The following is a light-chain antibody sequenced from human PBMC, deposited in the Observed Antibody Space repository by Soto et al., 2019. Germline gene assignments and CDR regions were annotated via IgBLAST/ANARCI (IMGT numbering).Light chain of an antibody. Sequence: DIQVTQSQSSLSASVGDRFTITCRASQGISTLLAWYQQKPGKAPKVLIYESSLLQSGVPSRFSGSGSGTDFTLTISSLQPEDFATYYCQHFKIFPITFGQVTRLAI. V-gene: IGKV1-9*01. CDR2: ESS. CDR3: QHFKIFPIT. CDR1: QGISTL. J-gene: IGKJ5*01.